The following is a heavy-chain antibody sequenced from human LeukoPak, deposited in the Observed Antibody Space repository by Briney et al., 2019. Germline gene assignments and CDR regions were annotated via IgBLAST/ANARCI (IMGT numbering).Heavy chain of an antibody. CDR1: GGTFSSYA. J-gene: IGHJ6*02. Sequence: SVKVSCKASGGTFSSYAISWVRQAPGQGLEWMGGIIPIFGTANYAQKFQGRVTITADESASTAYMELSSLRSEDTAVYYCASQIVVVPAARPYGMDVWGQGTTVTVSS. V-gene: IGHV1-69*01. CDR2: IIPIFGTA. CDR3: ASQIVVVPAARPYGMDV. D-gene: IGHD2-2*01.